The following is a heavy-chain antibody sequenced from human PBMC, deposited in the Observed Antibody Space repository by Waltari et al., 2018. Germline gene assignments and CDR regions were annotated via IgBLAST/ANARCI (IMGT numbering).Heavy chain of an antibody. CDR3: ASLGRYTWNYYAFDV. D-gene: IGHD1-7*01. J-gene: IGHJ3*01. CDR1: GGSISSNH. Sequence: QVQLQESGPGLVKPSETLSLNCTVSGGSISSNHWSWIRQPPGKGLEWIGYIYYSGSTNYNPSLKSRVTLSINTSKNQFSLKLTSVTAADTAVYYCASLGRYTWNYYAFDVWGQGTKVTVSS. CDR2: IYYSGST. V-gene: IGHV4-59*01.